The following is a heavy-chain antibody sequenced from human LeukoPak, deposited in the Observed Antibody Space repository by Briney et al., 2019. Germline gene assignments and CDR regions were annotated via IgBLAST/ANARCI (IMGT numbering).Heavy chain of an antibody. CDR2: ISYDGSHK. J-gene: IGHJ4*02. CDR3: ARVPRSSRIPIFR. CDR1: GFIFSSYA. D-gene: IGHD3-3*01. Sequence: GTSLRLSCAASGFIFSSYAMHWVRQAPGKGLEWVAVISYDGSHKYYADSVEGRFTISRDSAKNSLYLQLNSLRAEDTAVYYCARVPRSSRIPIFRWGQGTLVTVSS. V-gene: IGHV3-30-3*01.